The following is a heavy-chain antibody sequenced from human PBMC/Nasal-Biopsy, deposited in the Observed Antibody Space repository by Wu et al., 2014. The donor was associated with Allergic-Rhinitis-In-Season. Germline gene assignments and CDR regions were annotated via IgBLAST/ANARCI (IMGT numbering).Heavy chain of an antibody. D-gene: IGHD6-19*01. CDR3: ARVYTSGWSLDY. Sequence: LRLSCAASGFTFSSYSIDWVRQAPGKGLEFISYISSTSSYIYYADSVKGRFTVSRDNAKNSVYLQMNSLRADDTATYYCARVYTSGWSLDYWGQGTLLTVSS. V-gene: IGHV3-21*05. J-gene: IGHJ4*02. CDR2: ISSTSSYI. CDR1: GFTFSSYS.